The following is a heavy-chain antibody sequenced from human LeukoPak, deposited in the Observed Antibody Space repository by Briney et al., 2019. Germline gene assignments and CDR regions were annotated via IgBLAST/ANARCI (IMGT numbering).Heavy chain of an antibody. CDR3: ARHDYSSGYYADY. Sequence: GESLKISCKTSGYTFTGYWIGWVRQMPGKGLEWMGIIYPGDSDTRYSPSFQGQVTISADKSISTAYLQWSSLKASDTAMYYCARHDYSSGYYADYWGQGTLVTVSS. D-gene: IGHD3-22*01. J-gene: IGHJ4*02. CDR1: GYTFTGYW. CDR2: IYPGDSDT. V-gene: IGHV5-51*01.